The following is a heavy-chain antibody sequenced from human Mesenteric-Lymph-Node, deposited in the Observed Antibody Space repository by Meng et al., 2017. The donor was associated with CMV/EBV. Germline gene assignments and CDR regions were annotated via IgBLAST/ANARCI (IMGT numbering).Heavy chain of an antibody. CDR3: ARSSVDYYGSGSYYSFDY. D-gene: IGHD3-10*01. J-gene: IGHJ4*02. Sequence: FPRYAMHWVRQAPRPRLAWMGWINAGNGNTKYSQQFQGRVTVTRDTSASTAYMELSSLRSEDTAVYYCARSSVDYYGSGSYYSFDYWGQGTLVTVSS. CDR2: INAGNGNT. CDR1: FPRYA. V-gene: IGHV1-3*01.